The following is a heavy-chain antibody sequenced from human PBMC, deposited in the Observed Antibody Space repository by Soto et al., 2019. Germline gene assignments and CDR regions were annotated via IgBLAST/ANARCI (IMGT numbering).Heavy chain of an antibody. CDR3: ARATGLAGTFNWFDP. J-gene: IGHJ5*02. Sequence: ASVKVSCKASGYTFTSYGISWVRQAPGQGLEWMGWISAYNGNTNYAQKLQGRVTMTTDTSTSTAYMELRSLRSDDTAVYYCARATGLAGTFNWFDPWGQGTLVTVS. D-gene: IGHD3-10*01. V-gene: IGHV1-18*01. CDR1: GYTFTSYG. CDR2: ISAYNGNT.